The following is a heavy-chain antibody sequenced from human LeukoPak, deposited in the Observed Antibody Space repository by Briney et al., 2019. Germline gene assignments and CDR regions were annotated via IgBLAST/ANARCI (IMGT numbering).Heavy chain of an antibody. CDR2: ISGSGGST. CDR1: GFTFSSYA. V-gene: IGHV3-23*01. CDR3: AKDSESRYCSSTSCPNWFDP. J-gene: IGHJ5*02. Sequence: PGGSLRLSCEASGFTFSSYAMSWVRQAPGKGLEWVSAISGSGGSTYYADSVKGRFTISRDNSKNTLYLQMNSLRAEDTAVYYCAKDSESRYCSSTSCPNWFDPWGQGTLVTVSS. D-gene: IGHD2-2*01.